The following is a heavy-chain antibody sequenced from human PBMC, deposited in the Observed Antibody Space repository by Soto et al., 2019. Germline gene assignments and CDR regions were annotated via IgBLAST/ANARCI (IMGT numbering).Heavy chain of an antibody. J-gene: IGHJ4*02. V-gene: IGHV4-39*01. CDR1: GGSISSSSYY. Sequence: SETLSLTCTVSGGSISSSSYYWGWIRQPPGKGLEWIGSIYYSGSTYYNPSLKSRVTISVDTSKNQFSLKLSSVTAADTAVYYCARIGGAGNLGYSSGPLASYWGLGTLVTVSS. CDR3: ARIGGAGNLGYSSGPLASY. CDR2: IYYSGST. D-gene: IGHD6-19*01.